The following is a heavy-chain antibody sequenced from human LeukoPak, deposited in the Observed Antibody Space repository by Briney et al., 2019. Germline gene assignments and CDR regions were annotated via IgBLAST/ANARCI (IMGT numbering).Heavy chain of an antibody. Sequence: GGSLRLSCAASGFTFSSYSMNWVRQAPGKGLEWVSYISSSSSTIYYADSVKGRFTISRDNSKNTLYLQMNSLRAEDTAVYYCAIESHSSGYPWGQGTLVTVSS. V-gene: IGHV3-48*01. D-gene: IGHD6-19*01. CDR3: AIESHSSGYP. CDR1: GFTFSSYS. J-gene: IGHJ5*02. CDR2: ISSSSSTI.